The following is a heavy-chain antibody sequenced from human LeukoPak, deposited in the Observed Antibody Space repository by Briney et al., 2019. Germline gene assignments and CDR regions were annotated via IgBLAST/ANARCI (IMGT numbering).Heavy chain of an antibody. CDR1: GFTFTSYP. D-gene: IGHD3-9*01. Sequence: GGSLRLSCAASGFTFTSYPMTWVRQAPGKGLEWVSSISETGAITNYADSVKGRFTISRDNSKNTLYLQMNSLRAEDTAVYYCAKLTNGDFDWLLLVDYWGQGTLVTVSS. J-gene: IGHJ4*02. CDR2: ISETGAIT. V-gene: IGHV3-23*01. CDR3: AKLTNGDFDWLLLVDY.